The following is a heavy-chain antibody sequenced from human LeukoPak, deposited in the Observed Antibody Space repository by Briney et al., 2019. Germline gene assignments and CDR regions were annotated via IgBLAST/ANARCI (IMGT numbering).Heavy chain of an antibody. Sequence: ASVKVSCKASGGTFSSYAISWVRQAPGQGLEWMGGIIPIFGTANYAQKFQGRVTITADKSTSTAYMKLSSLRSEDTAVYYCAGYGSGSYLPYYFDYWGQGTLVTVSS. J-gene: IGHJ4*02. D-gene: IGHD3-10*01. CDR1: GGTFSSYA. CDR3: AGYGSGSYLPYYFDY. V-gene: IGHV1-69*06. CDR2: IIPIFGTA.